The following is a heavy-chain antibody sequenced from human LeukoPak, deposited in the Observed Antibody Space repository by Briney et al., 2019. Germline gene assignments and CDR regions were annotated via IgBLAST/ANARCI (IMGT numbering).Heavy chain of an antibody. D-gene: IGHD2-2*01. CDR3: ARGYCSSTSCPRGAY. J-gene: IGHJ4*02. Sequence: GGSLRLSCAASGFTVSCNYMSWVRQAPGKGLEWVSVIYSGGSTYYADSVKGRFTISRDNSKNTLYLQMNSLRAEDTAVYYCARGYCSSTSCPRGAYWGQGTLVTVSS. CDR1: GFTVSCNY. V-gene: IGHV3-66*02. CDR2: IYSGGST.